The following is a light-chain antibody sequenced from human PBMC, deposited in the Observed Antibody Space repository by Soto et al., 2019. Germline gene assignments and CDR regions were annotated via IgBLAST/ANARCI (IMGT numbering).Light chain of an antibody. V-gene: IGKV1-5*01. CDR2: DAS. Sequence: DIQMTQSPSTLSASVGDRVTITCRASQSINSWLAWYQQKPGKAPQILIYDASTLKNGVPSRFSASGSGTEFTLTISSLQPDDCGLYYCQQYDVYSTFGQGTKVDIK. CDR3: QQYDVYST. J-gene: IGKJ1*01. CDR1: QSINSW.